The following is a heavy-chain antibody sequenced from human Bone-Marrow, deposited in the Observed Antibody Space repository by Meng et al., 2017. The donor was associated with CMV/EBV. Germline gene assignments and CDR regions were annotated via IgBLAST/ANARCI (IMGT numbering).Heavy chain of an antibody. D-gene: IGHD1-26*01. J-gene: IGHJ4*02. CDR2: ISYDGSNK. V-gene: IGHV3-30-3*01. Sequence: GESLKISCAASGFTFSSYAMHWVRQAPGKGLEWVAVISYDGSNKYYADSVKGRFTISRDNSKNTLNLQMNSLRAEDTAVYYCARDFSGSYYFDYWGQGTLVTVSS. CDR3: ARDFSGSYYFDY. CDR1: GFTFSSYA.